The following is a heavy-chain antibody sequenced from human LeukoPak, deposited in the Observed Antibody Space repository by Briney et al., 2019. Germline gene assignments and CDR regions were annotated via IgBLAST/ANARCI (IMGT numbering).Heavy chain of an antibody. J-gene: IGHJ4*02. CDR3: ARTRWELDFDY. CDR2: IYYSGST. CDR1: GGSISSSSYY. V-gene: IGHV4-39*07. D-gene: IGHD1-26*01. Sequence: PSETLSLTCTVSGGSISSSSYYWGWIRQPPGKGLEWIGSIYYSGSTYYNPSLKSRVTISVDTSKNQFSLKLSSVTAADTAVYYCARTRWELDFDYWGQGTLVTVSS.